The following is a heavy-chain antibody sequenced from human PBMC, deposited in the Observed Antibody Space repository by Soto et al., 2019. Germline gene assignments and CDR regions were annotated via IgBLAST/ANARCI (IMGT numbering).Heavy chain of an antibody. CDR2: IGASGDIT. D-gene: IGHD2-21*02. CDR3: AKDDFTVRGDDYFDY. Sequence: EVQLLESGGGLVQPGGSLRLSCAASGFSFTNFAMSWVRQAPGKGLEWVAGIGASGDITWYADSVKGRLSISRDNSKNTLYLQLNSLGFEDTAVYYCAKDDFTVRGDDYFDYWGPGTLVTVSS. V-gene: IGHV3-23*01. J-gene: IGHJ4*02. CDR1: GFSFTNFA.